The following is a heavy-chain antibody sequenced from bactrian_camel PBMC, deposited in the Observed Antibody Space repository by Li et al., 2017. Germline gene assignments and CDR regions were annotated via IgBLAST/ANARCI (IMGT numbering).Heavy chain of an antibody. J-gene: IGHJ4*01. V-gene: IGHV3-2*01. CDR2: IYSDGSTT. CDR1: GFTFSSWE. CDR3: ATTGFDY. Sequence: HVQLVESGGGSMQAGGSLRLSCTVSGFTFSSWEMTWVRQAPGKGLEWVSSIYSDGSTTHYADSVKGRFIVSRDNAKNTVYLQMNSLKAEDTALYYCATTGFDYWSQGTQVTVS. D-gene: IGHD5*01.